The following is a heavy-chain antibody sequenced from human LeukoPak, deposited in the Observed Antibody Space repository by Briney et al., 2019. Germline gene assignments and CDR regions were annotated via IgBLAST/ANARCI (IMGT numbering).Heavy chain of an antibody. CDR2: ISSSSSSTI. CDR3: ARARITIFGVVQASANWFDP. V-gene: IGHV3-48*01. J-gene: IGHJ5*02. Sequence: PGGSLRLSCAASGFTFSSYSMNWVRQAPGKGLEWVSYISSSSSSTIYYADSVKGRFTISRDNAKNSLYLQMNSLRAEDTAVYYCARARITIFGVVQASANWFDPWGQGTRVTVSS. CDR1: GFTFSSYS. D-gene: IGHD3-3*01.